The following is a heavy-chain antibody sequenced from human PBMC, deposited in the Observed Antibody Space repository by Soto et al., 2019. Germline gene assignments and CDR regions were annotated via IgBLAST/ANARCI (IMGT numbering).Heavy chain of an antibody. CDR2: IKSDGSGT. CDR1: GFTFSSYW. D-gene: IGHD3-22*01. J-gene: IGHJ4*02. V-gene: IGHV3-74*01. CDR3: ARGDGDYYDGNGYLGRH. Sequence: GGPLRLSCAASGFTFSSYWMHWVRQAPGKGLEWVSRIKSDGSGTTYADSVKGRLTISRDNAKNTLYLQMNSLRAEDTAVYYCARGDGDYYDGNGYLGRHWGQGTLVTVSS.